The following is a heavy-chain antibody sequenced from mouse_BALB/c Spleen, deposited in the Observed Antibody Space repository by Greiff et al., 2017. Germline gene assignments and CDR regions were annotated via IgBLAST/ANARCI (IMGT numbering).Heavy chain of an antibody. J-gene: IGHJ4*01. CDR2: IYPGNSDT. Sequence: EVQLQQSGTVLARPGASVKMSCKASGYSFTSYWMHWVKQRPGQGLEWIGAIYPGNSDTSYNQKFKGKAKLTAVTSASTAYMELSSLTNEDSAVYYCTRGGMGNYAMDYWGQGTSVTVSS. CDR3: TRGGMGNYAMDY. V-gene: IGHV1-5*01. CDR1: GYSFTSYW.